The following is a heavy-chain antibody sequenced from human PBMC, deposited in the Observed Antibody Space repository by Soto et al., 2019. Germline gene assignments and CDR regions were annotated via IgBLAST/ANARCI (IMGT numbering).Heavy chain of an antibody. CDR2: IYYSGST. V-gene: IGHV4-59*01. CDR3: ARDQSSTSCYDH. CDR1: GGSISSYC. D-gene: IGHD2-2*01. J-gene: IGHJ4*02. Sequence: SETLSLTCTVSGGSISSYCWTWIRQPPGKGLEWIGYIYYSGSTNYNPSLKSRVTISVDTSKNQFSLKLSSVTAADTAVYYCARDQSSTSCYDHWGQGTLVTVSS.